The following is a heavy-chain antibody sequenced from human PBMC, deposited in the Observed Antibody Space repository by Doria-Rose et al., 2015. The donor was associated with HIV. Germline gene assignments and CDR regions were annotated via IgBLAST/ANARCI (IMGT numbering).Heavy chain of an antibody. CDR2: IYSDGRT. Sequence: EVQLLESGGGLVQPGGSLRLSCAASGFTVSSNYMSWVRQAPGQGLEWVSVIYSDGRTYYADSVKGRFTVSRDNSKNTLYLQINSLRAEDTAVYYCARDPFQSWAYWGQGTLVTVSS. V-gene: IGHV3-66*01. D-gene: IGHD3-16*01. CDR3: ARDPFQSWAY. J-gene: IGHJ4*02. CDR1: GFTVSSNY.